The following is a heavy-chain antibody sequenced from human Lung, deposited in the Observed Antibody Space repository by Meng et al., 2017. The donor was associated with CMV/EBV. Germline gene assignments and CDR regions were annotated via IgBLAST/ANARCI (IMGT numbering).Heavy chain of an antibody. CDR2: IGTVGDT. CDR1: GFTFSTYD. V-gene: IGHV3-13*01. Sequence: GGSLRLXCTASGFTFSTYDFHWVRQPTGKGLEWVSSIGTVGDTYSIGSVKGRFIISREDAKNSVYLQMNGRSDGDTGLYYCVRARSLTHFDDWGQGTVVTVSS. CDR3: VRARSLTHFDD. J-gene: IGHJ4*02.